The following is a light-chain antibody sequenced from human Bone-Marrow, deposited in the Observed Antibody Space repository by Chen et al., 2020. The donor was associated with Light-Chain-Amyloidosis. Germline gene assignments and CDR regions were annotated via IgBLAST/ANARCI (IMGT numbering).Light chain of an antibody. Sequence: HSALTQPPSADGALPQSVTLSCPGTSSDVGGYNYVSSYQQHPGKAPKLMISEDSTRPSGVPDRFSGSKSGNTASVTVSGLQPDDEADYYCSSYGGRTNLVFGGGTKLTVL. V-gene: IGLV2-8*01. CDR2: EDS. CDR3: SSYGGRTNLV. J-gene: IGLJ2*01. CDR1: SSDVGGYNY.